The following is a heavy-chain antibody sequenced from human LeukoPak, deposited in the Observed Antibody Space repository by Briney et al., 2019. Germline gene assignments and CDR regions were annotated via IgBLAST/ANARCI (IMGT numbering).Heavy chain of an antibody. J-gene: IGHJ4*02. Sequence: GASVKVSCKASGYTFTAYHMHWVRQAPGQGLEWMGRINPNSGDTNYAQKFQGRVTMTEDTSTDTAYMELSSLRSEDTAVYYCATDGHDYWGQGTLVTVSS. CDR3: ATDGHDY. CDR2: INPNSGDT. CDR1: GYTFTAYH. V-gene: IGHV1-2*06.